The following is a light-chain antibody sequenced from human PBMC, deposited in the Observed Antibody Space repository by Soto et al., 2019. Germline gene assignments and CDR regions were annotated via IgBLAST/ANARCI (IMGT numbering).Light chain of an antibody. CDR2: AAS. CDR3: QQANSFPWT. CDR1: QSISTW. Sequence: DIQMTQSPSSVSASVGDRVTITCRASQSISTWLAWYQQKPGKAPKLLIYAASSLQGAVPSRFSGSGSGTDFTLTISSLQPEDFATYYCQQANSFPWTLGQGTKVEIK. J-gene: IGKJ1*01. V-gene: IGKV1-12*01.